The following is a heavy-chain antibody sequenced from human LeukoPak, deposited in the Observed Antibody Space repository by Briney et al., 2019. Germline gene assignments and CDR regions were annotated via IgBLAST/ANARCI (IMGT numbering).Heavy chain of an antibody. V-gene: IGHV4-59*01. CDR2: IYYSGST. CDR1: GGSISTYY. CDR3: ARGLVGYSSGWYYFDY. J-gene: IGHJ4*02. D-gene: IGHD6-19*01. Sequence: RSSETLSLTCTVSGGSISTYYWSWIRQPPGKRLEWIGYIYYSGSTNYNPSLKSRVTMSVDTSKNQFSLKLRSVTAADTAVYYCARGLVGYSSGWYYFDYWGQGTLVTVSP.